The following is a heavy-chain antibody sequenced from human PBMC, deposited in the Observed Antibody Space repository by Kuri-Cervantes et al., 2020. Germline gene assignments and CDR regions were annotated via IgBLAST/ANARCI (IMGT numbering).Heavy chain of an antibody. CDR3: AKASTGDPFYYYGMDV. D-gene: IGHD7-27*01. J-gene: IGHJ6*02. CDR1: GFTFSSSW. Sequence: GESLKISCAASGFTFSSSWMHWVCQAPEKGLEWVAVISYDGSNKYYADSVKGRFTISRDNSKTTLYLQMNSLRAEDTAVYYCAKASTGDPFYYYGMDVWGQGTTVTVSS. CDR2: ISYDGSNK. V-gene: IGHV3-30*18.